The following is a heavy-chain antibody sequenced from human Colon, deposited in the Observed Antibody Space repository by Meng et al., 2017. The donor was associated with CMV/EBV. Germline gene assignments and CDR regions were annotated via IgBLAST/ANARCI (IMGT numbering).Heavy chain of an antibody. CDR1: GFTFEDSA. CDR3: ARIFGHAAGHYYHALDV. D-gene: IGHD3-3*01. CDR2: INWSGETI. Sequence: GESLKISCTASGFTFEDSAMHWVRQAPGKGLEWVSGINWSGETISYADSVKGRFTISRDNSKDTLYLQMNSLRAEDTAIYYCARIFGHAAGHYYHALDVWGQGTTVTVSS. V-gene: IGHV3-20*04. J-gene: IGHJ6*02.